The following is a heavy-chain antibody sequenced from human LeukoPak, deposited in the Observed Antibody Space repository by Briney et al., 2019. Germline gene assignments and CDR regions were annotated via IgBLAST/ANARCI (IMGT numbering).Heavy chain of an antibody. Sequence: GGSLRLSCAASGFTFSDYYMSWIRQAPGKGLEWVSYISSSSSYTNYADSVKGRFTISRDNAKNSLYLQMNSLRAEDTAVYYCARSRYGSGSYYIDYWGQGNLVTVSS. D-gene: IGHD3-10*01. CDR2: ISSSSSYT. CDR3: ARSRYGSGSYYIDY. CDR1: GFTFSDYY. V-gene: IGHV3-11*03. J-gene: IGHJ4*02.